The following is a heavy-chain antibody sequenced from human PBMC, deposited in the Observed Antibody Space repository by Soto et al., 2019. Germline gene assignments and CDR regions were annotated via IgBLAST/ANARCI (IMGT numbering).Heavy chain of an antibody. J-gene: IGHJ4*01. D-gene: IGHD3-16*01. CDR2: IKTQAYGATA. CDR3: TTDWGINGWYLGDY. Sequence: QLVESGGGLVKPGESLRLSCAASGLIFSNAWMSWVRQAPGKGLEWLGRIKTQAYGATADYAAPVRGRFTISRDDSKNTLFLELNNLKIEDTAVYYCTTDWGINGWYLGDYWGQGTLVTVSS. V-gene: IGHV3-15*01. CDR1: GLIFSNAW.